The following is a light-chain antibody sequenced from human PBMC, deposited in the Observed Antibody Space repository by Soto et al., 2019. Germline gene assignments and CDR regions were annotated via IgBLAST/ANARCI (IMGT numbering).Light chain of an antibody. CDR1: SSDVGGYNY. CDR3: SSYSSSSTPG. J-gene: IGLJ1*01. CDR2: GVT. V-gene: IGLV2-14*01. Sequence: QSALTQPASVSGSPGQSITISCTGTSSDVGGYNYVSWYQQHPGKAPKLRIYGVTNRPSGVSKRCTGSKSGNTASLTISALQAEDEADYYCSSYSSSSTPGFGTGTKRTVL.